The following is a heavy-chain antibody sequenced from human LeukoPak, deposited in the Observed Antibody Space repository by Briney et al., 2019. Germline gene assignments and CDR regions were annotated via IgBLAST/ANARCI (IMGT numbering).Heavy chain of an antibody. Sequence: PGGSLRLSCAASGFTFSSYAMHWVRQAPGKGLEWVAVISYDGSNKYYADSVKGRFTISRDNSKNTLYLQMNSLRAEDTAVYYCARDAGYPPEGYYYYYYYMDVWGKGTTVTVSS. CDR3: ARDAGYPPEGYYYYYYYMDV. CDR2: ISYDGSNK. V-gene: IGHV3-30*04. CDR1: GFTFSSYA. D-gene: IGHD5-12*01. J-gene: IGHJ6*03.